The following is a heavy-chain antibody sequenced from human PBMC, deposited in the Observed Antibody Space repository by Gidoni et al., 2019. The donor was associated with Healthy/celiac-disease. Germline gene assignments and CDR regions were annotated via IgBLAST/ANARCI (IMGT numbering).Heavy chain of an antibody. V-gene: IGHV3-7*05. Sequence: EVQLVESGGGLVQPGGSLRLSCAASGFTFSSYWMSWVRQAPGKGLEWVANIKQDGSEKYYVDSVKGRFTISRDNAKNSLYLQMNSLRAEDTAVYYCARDRYGTILYYYYGMDVWGQGTTVTVSS. CDR1: GFTFSSYW. CDR3: ARDRYGTILYYYYGMDV. D-gene: IGHD1-1*01. CDR2: IKQDGSEK. J-gene: IGHJ6*02.